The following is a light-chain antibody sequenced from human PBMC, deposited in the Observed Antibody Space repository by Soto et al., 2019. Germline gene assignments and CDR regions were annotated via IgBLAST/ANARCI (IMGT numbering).Light chain of an antibody. CDR2: GAS. CDR3: QHYGSSPET. CDR1: QSVSSNY. Sequence: DIVLTQSPGTLSLSPGERATLSCRSSQSVSSNYLAWYQQKPGQAPRLLIYGASSRATGIPDRFSGSWSGTDCTLTISRLEPEDVAVYYCQHYGSSPETFGQGTKVDIK. J-gene: IGKJ1*01. V-gene: IGKV3-20*01.